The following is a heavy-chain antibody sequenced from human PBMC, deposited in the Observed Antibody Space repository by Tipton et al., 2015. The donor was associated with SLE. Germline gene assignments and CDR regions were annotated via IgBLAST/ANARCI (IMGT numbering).Heavy chain of an antibody. J-gene: IGHJ4*02. CDR3: ARHDVSVTGTKGFDY. CDR1: GGSISRGPYH. V-gene: IGHV4-39*01. D-gene: IGHD1-1*01. CDR2: VYYSGSA. Sequence: TLSLTCTVSGGSISRGPYHWGWIRQTPGKGLEGIGNVYYSGSAYYSRSLKSRVTISVDTSKMQFSLRLTSVTAADTAIYFCARHDVSVTGTKGFDYWGQGNPVTVSS.